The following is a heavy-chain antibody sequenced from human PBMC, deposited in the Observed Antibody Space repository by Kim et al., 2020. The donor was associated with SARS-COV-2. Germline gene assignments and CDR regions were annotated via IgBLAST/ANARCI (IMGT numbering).Heavy chain of an antibody. CDR1: GGSISSSSYY. Sequence: SETLSLTCTVSGGSISSSSYYWGWIRQPPGKGLEWIGSIYYSGSTYYNPSLKSRVTISVDTSKNQFSLKLSSVTAADTAVYYCARVDGDYVFFDYWGQGTLVTVSS. V-gene: IGHV4-39*07. J-gene: IGHJ4*02. CDR3: ARVDGDYVFFDY. CDR2: IYYSGST. D-gene: IGHD4-17*01.